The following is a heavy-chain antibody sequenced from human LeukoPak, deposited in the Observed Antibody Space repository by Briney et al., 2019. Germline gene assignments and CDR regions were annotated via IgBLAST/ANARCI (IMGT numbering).Heavy chain of an antibody. CDR3: ARAYSGYDY. CDR1: GFIFSGYW. D-gene: IGHD5-12*01. Sequence: GGSLRLSCAASGFIFSGYWMRWVRQAPGKGLVWVPHISNDGNIINYADSVKGRFTISRDNAKNTLFLQMNSLRVEDTAVYYCARAYSGYDYWGQGTLVTVSS. J-gene: IGHJ4*02. V-gene: IGHV3-74*01. CDR2: ISNDGNII.